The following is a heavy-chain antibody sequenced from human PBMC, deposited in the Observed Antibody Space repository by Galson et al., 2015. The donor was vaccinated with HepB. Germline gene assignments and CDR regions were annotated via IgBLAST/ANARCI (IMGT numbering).Heavy chain of an antibody. V-gene: IGHV3-33*08. CDR1: GFTFSSYG. J-gene: IGHJ3*02. CDR3: ASNGVRWKDAFDI. CDR2: IWYDGSNK. Sequence: SLRLSCAASGFTFSSYGMHWVRQAPGKGLEWVGVIWYDGSNKYYADSVKGRFTISRDNSKNTLYLQMNSLRAEDTAVYYCASNGVRWKDAFDIWGQGTMVTVSS. D-gene: IGHD1-1*01.